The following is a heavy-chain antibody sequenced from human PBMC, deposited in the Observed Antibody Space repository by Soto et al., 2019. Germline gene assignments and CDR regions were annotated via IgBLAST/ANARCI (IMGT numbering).Heavy chain of an antibody. V-gene: IGHV3-43*01. D-gene: IGHD6-19*01. CDR2: ITWDGGFT. CDR1: GFTFDDYT. J-gene: IGHJ4*02. CDR3: ARDPRTSGWYYFDY. Sequence: EVQLVESGGVVVQPGGSLRLSCAAAGFTFDDYTMHWISQAPGKGLEWVALITWDGGFTYYADSVKGRFTISRDNSKNSLYLQMNGLWTEDTALYYCARDPRTSGWYYFDYWGQGTLVTVSS.